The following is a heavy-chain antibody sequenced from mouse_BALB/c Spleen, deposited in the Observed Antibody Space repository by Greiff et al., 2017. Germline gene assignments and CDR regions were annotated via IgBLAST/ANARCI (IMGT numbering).Heavy chain of an antibody. CDR2: IDPANGNT. Sequence: VPPPPSGAGLVKPGASVQLSCHAFCFNLKDMYMPWVKPRPEQGLEWIGRIDPANGNTKYDPKFQGKATITADTSSNTAYLQLSSLTSEDTAVYYCASARGYWGQGTTLTVSS. CDR3: ASARGY. CDR1: CFNLKDMY. J-gene: IGHJ2*01. V-gene: IGHV14-3*02.